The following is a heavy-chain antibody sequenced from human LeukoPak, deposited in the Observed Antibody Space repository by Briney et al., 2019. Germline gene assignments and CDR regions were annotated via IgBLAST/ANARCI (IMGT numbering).Heavy chain of an antibody. J-gene: IGHJ4*02. D-gene: IGHD4-17*01. CDR3: AMNGYGDYDNDY. V-gene: IGHV1-69*13. CDR2: IIPIFGTA. CDR1: GGTFSIYA. Sequence: SVTVSCKASGGTFSIYAISWVRQAPGQGLEWMGGIIPIFGTANYAQKFQGRVTITADESTSTAYMELGSLRSEDTAVYYCAMNGYGDYDNDYWGQGTLVTVSS.